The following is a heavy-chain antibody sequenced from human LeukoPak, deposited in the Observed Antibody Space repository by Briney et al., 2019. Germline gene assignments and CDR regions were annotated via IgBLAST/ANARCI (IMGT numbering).Heavy chain of an antibody. V-gene: IGHV1-18*01. CDR3: ARRGLTNEDTYCNSTGCYIASGDWFDP. CDR1: GYTFNSYG. J-gene: IGHJ5*02. CDR2: INPYNGDT. Sequence: ASVKVSCKTSGYTFNSYGISWVRQAPGQGLAWMGWINPYNGDTNYAQNLQGRVTMTTDTSTSTAYMELRSLRSDDTAVYYCARRGLTNEDTYCNSTGCYIASGDWFDPWGQGTLVTVSS. D-gene: IGHD2-2*02.